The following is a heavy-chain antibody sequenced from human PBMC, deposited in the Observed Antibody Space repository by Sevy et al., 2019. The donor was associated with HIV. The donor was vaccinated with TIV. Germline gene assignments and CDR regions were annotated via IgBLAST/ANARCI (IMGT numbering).Heavy chain of an antibody. CDR3: AKGVSWLVLGGYFDY. D-gene: IGHD6-19*01. J-gene: IGHJ4*02. CDR2: IIGSGDNT. V-gene: IGHV3-23*01. CDR1: GFTFRSYA. Sequence: LSCEASGFTFRSYAMSWVRQAPGKGLEWVSGIIGSGDNTYYADSVKGRFTVSRDNSKNTLYVQMNSLRAEDTAVYYCAKGVSWLVLGGYFDYRAQGTPVTVSS.